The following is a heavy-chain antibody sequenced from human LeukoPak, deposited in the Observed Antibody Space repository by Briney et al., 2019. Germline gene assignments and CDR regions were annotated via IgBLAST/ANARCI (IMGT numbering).Heavy chain of an antibody. V-gene: IGHV3-23*01. J-gene: IGHJ4*02. Sequence: GGSLRLSCAASGFTFSGIMSWVRQAPGKGLEWVSSISGSGGSTYYADSVKGRFTIARDNSKNTLYLYVNSLRAEDTAVYYCAKVLSAMASFDYWGQGTLVTVSS. CDR3: AKVLSAMASFDY. CDR2: ISGSGGST. CDR1: GFTFSGI. D-gene: IGHD5-18*01.